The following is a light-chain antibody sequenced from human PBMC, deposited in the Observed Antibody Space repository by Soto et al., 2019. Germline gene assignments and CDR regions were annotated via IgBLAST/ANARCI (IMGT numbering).Light chain of an antibody. J-gene: IGKJ1*01. CDR2: RAS. CDR3: QQYNTYSGT. V-gene: IGKV1-5*03. CDR1: QNIGTS. Sequence: DIQMTQSPSTLSAFVGDRVTITCRASQNIGTSLAWYQQKPGKAPKLLIYRASWLESGVSSRFSGSETGTEFTLTISGLQPDDFATYYCQQYNTYSGTFGQGTKVDIK.